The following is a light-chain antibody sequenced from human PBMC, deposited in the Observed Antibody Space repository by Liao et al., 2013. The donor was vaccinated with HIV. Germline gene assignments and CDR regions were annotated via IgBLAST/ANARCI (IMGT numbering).Light chain of an antibody. CDR1: NIGSKS. J-gene: IGLJ2*01. V-gene: IGLV3-21*04. CDR3: QVWDSGTDHPV. CDR2: YNS. Sequence: SYVLTQPPSVSVAPGQTARITCGGTNIGSKSVHWYQQKPGQAPTLVIYYNSDRPSGIPERFSGSNSGNTATLTISRVDAGDEADFYCQVWDSGTDHPVFGGGTKLTVL.